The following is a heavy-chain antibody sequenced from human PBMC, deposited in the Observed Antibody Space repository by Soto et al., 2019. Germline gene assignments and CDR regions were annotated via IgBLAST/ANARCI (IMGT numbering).Heavy chain of an antibody. Sequence: PGGSLRLSCAASGFTVSSNYMSWVRQAPGKGLEWVSVIYSGGSTYYADSVKGRFTISRDNSKNTLYLQMNSLRAEDTAVYYCARDRNRRAAAGWGPYYYGMDVWGQGTTVTVSS. J-gene: IGHJ6*02. D-gene: IGHD6-13*01. CDR2: IYSGGST. CDR1: GFTVSSNY. CDR3: ARDRNRRAAAGWGPYYYGMDV. V-gene: IGHV3-53*01.